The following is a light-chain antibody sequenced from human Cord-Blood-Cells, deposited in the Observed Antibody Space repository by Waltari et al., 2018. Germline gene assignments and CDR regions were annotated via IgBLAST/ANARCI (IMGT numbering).Light chain of an antibody. CDR2: KDS. Sequence: SYELTQPSSVSVSPGQTARITCSGDVLATKNARWVQQKPGQAPVLVIYKDSERPSGIPERFSGSSSGTTVTLTISGAQVEDEADYYCYSAADNNYVFGTGTKVTVL. CDR3: YSAADNNYV. V-gene: IGLV3-27*01. J-gene: IGLJ1*01. CDR1: VLATKN.